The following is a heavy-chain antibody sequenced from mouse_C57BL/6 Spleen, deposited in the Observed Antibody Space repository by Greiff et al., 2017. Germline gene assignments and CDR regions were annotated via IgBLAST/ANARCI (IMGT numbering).Heavy chain of an antibody. D-gene: IGHD2-3*01. CDR2: IDPETGGT. Sequence: QVQLQQSGAELVRPGASVTLSCKASGYTFTDYEMHWVKQTPVHGLEWIGAIDPETGGTAYNQKFKGKAILTADKSSSTAYMELRSLTSEDSAVYYCTRRGLYDGYYEDYFDYWGQGTTLTVSS. CDR1: GYTFTDYE. CDR3: TRRGLYDGYYEDYFDY. V-gene: IGHV1-15*01. J-gene: IGHJ2*01.